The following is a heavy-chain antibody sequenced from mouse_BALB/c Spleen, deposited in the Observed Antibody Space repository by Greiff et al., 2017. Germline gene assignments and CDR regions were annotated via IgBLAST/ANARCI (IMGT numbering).Heavy chain of an antibody. J-gene: IGHJ3*01. Sequence: VQLKESGPSLVKPSQTLSLTCSVTGDSITSGYWNWIRKFPGNKLEYMGYISYSGSTYYNPSLKSRISITRDTSKNQYYLQLNSVTTEDTATYYCARWRYYGYETWFAYWGQGTLVTVSA. V-gene: IGHV3-8*02. CDR2: ISYSGST. CDR3: ARWRYYGYETWFAY. CDR1: GDSITSGY. D-gene: IGHD2-2*01.